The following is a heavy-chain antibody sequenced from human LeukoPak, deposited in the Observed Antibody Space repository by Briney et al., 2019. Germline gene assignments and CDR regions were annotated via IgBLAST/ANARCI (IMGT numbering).Heavy chain of an antibody. V-gene: IGHV4-39*01. CDR1: GGSISSSSYY. J-gene: IGHJ4*02. Sequence: PSETLSLTCTVSGGSISSSSYYWGWIRQPPGKGLEWIGSIYYSGSTYYNPSLKSRVTISVDTSKNQFSLKLSSVTAADTAVYYCARQTHYDYVWGSYFVSWGQGTLVTVSS. CDR3: ARQTHYDYVWGSYFVS. D-gene: IGHD3-16*01. CDR2: IYYSGST.